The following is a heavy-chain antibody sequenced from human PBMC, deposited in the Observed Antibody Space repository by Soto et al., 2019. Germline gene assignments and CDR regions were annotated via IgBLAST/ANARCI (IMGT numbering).Heavy chain of an antibody. V-gene: IGHV4-39*01. D-gene: IGHD6-6*01. CDR3: VKLVRNYYYYMDV. Sequence: SETLSLTCTVSGGSISSSSYYWGWIRQPPGKGLEWIGSIYYSGSTYYNPSLKSRVTISVDTSKNQFSLKLSSVTAADTAVYYCVKLVRNYYYYMDVWGKGTKVTVS. J-gene: IGHJ6*03. CDR1: GGSISSSSYY. CDR2: IYYSGST.